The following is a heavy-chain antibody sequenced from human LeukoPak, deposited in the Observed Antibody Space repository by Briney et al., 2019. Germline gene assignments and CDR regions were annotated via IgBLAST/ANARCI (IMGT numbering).Heavy chain of an antibody. J-gene: IGHJ5*02. CDR3: AVGDTHYDFWSGNWFDP. D-gene: IGHD3-3*01. Sequence: SETLSLTCTVSGGSISSSSYYWGWIRQPPGKGLEWIGSIYYSGSTYYNPSLKSRVTISVDTSKNQFSLKLSSVTAADTAVYYCAVGDTHYDFWSGNWFDPWGQGTLVTVSS. V-gene: IGHV4-39*01. CDR2: IYYSGST. CDR1: GGSISSSSYY.